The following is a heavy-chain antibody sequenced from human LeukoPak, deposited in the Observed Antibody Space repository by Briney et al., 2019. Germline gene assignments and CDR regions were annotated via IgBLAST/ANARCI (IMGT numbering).Heavy chain of an antibody. CDR3: ARAQWEFDY. J-gene: IGHJ4*02. D-gene: IGHD1-26*01. V-gene: IGHV4-34*01. Sequence: SETLSLTCAVYGGSFSGYYWSWIRQAPGKALEWIGEISHSGSARYTPSLKTRVTISIDTSKNQFSLRLNPVTAADTAVYYCARAQWEFDYWGQGTLVTVSS. CDR2: ISHSGSA. CDR1: GGSFSGYY.